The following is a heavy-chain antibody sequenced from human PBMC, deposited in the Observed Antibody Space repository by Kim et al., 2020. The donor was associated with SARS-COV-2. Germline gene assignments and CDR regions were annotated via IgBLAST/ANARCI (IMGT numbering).Heavy chain of an antibody. V-gene: IGHV4-34*01. D-gene: IGHD2-2*01. CDR3: ARDRYCSSTSCPPAGHGGHPYYFDY. CDR2: INHSGST. Sequence: SETLSLTCAVYGGSFSGYYWSWIRQPPGKGLEWIGEINHSGSTNYNPSLKSRVTISVDTSKNQFSLKLSSVTAADTAVYYCARDRYCSSTSCPPAGHGGHPYYFDYWGQGTLVTVSS. J-gene: IGHJ4*02. CDR1: GGSFSGYY.